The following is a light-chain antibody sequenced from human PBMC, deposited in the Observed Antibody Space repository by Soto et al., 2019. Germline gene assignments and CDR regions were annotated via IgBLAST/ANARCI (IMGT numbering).Light chain of an antibody. J-gene: IGKJ1*01. CDR1: QSVSSSY. CDR2: GAS. V-gene: IGKV3-20*01. Sequence: EIALTHSAGTLSLSPGSIATLSCRPSQSVSSSYLAWYQQKPGQAPRLLIYGASSRATGIPDRFSGSGSGTDFTLTISRLEPADFAVYFCHQYDSSLWTFGQGTKVDIK. CDR3: HQYDSSLWT.